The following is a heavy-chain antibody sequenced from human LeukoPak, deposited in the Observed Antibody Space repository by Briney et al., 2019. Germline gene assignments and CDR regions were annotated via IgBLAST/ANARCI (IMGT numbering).Heavy chain of an antibody. J-gene: IGHJ5*02. CDR3: TMSNEDVSGSYYNYH. Sequence: ASVKDSCKASGYTFTSYYMQWVRQAPGQGLGRMGVIHPSGGSTSYAQKCKGRVTMTRDMSTSTVYMELSRLRSEDTAVYYCTMSNEDVSGSYYNYHWGQGTLVT. V-gene: IGHV1-46*01. CDR1: GYTFTSYY. D-gene: IGHD3-10*01. CDR2: IHPSGGST.